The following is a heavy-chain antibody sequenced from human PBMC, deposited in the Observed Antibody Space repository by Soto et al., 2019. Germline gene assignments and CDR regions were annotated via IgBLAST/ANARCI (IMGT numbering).Heavy chain of an antibody. D-gene: IGHD1-26*01. J-gene: IGHJ6*02. Sequence: QVQLVQAGAEVKKPGSSVKVSCEASGGTFSSYPINWVRQAPGQGLEWVGGIIPFFGTSNYAQKFQGRVTITADDSTTTDHMELRSVRSEDTAGYYCARVGHITNYGMAVWGQGTTVTVSS. V-gene: IGHV1-69*01. CDR3: ARVGHITNYGMAV. CDR2: IIPFFGTS. CDR1: GGTFSSYP.